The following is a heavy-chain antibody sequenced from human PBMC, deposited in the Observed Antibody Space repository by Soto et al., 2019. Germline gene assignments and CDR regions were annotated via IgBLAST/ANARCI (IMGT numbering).Heavy chain of an antibody. CDR1: GYSFTSSY. D-gene: IGHD1-26*01. V-gene: IGHV1-46*01. Sequence: QVQLVQSGAEVKKPGASVKVSCKSSGYSFTSSYMHWVRQAPGEGLEWMGMINPYGGSTTYAKNFQGRVTVTRDTSTSTVYMALSSLRLDDTAMYYCARERGIGSYAALDFWGQGTLVTVSS. CDR2: INPYGGST. J-gene: IGHJ3*01. CDR3: ARERGIGSYAALDF.